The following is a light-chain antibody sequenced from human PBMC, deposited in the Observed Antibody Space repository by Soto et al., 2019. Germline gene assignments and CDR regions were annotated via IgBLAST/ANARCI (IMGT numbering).Light chain of an antibody. V-gene: IGKV3-15*01. CDR2: GAS. J-gene: IGKJ5*01. CDR3: QQRSNWPPEIT. Sequence: EIVMTQSPATLSVSPGERATLSCRASQSVSSNLAWYQQKPGQAPRLLIYGASTRATGIPARFSGSGSGTEFTLTISSLQSEDFALYYCQQRSNWPPEITFGQGTRLEI. CDR1: QSVSSN.